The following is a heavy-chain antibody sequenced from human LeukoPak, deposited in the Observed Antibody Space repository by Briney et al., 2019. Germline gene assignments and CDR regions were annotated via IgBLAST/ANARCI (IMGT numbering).Heavy chain of an antibody. CDR2: IYYSGST. Sequence: SETLSLTCTVSGGSISSSSYYWGWIRQPPGKGLEWIGSIYYSGSTYYNPSLKSRVTISVDTSKNQFSLKLSPVTAADTAVYYCASDANPCYFDYWGQGTLVTVPS. CDR3: ASDANPCYFDY. CDR1: GGSISSSSYY. J-gene: IGHJ4*02. V-gene: IGHV4-39*07.